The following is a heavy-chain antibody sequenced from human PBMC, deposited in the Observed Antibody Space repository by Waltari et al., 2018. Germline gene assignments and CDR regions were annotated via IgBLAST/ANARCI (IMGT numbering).Heavy chain of an antibody. CDR1: GDSLISYYF. CDR3: ARDRGGGLYLDS. V-gene: IGHV4-4*02. Sequence: QLPLQESGPGLVKPSGTLSLTCVVSGDSLISYYFWSWVRQSPGKGLEWIGQVKRGGGTNDSPYFASRVTRSLDTSINHFSLNMHSATAADTAVYYCARDRGGGLYLDSWGRGILVSVSP. CDR2: VKRGGGT. D-gene: IGHD5-12*01. J-gene: IGHJ4*02.